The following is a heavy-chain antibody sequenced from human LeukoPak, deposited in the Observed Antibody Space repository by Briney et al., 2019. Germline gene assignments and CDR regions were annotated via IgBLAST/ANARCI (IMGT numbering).Heavy chain of an antibody. D-gene: IGHD3-10*01. CDR1: GFTFSSYG. V-gene: IGHV3-30*02. J-gene: IGHJ4*02. CDR3: ARAKPKNMVRGLIMRRESRYYFDY. CDR2: IRYDGSNR. Sequence: GGSLRLSCAASGFTFSSYGMHWVRQAPGKGLEWVAFIRYDGSNRYYADSVKGRFTISRDNSKNTLYLQMNSLRAEGTAVYYCARAKPKNMVRGLIMRRESRYYFDYWGQGTLVTVSS.